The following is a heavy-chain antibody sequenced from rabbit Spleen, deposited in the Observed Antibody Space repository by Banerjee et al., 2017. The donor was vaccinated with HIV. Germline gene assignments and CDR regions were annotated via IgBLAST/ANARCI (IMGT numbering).Heavy chain of an antibody. V-gene: IGHV1S45*01. CDR1: GIDFSSGYW. D-gene: IGHD5-1*01. CDR3: ARTFPNWWNIDL. J-gene: IGHJ3*01. Sequence: QEQLEESGGDLVKPEGSLTLTCTASGIDFSSGYWIFWVRQAPGKGLEWIACIYVGNDSTYYASWAKGRFTISKASSTTVTLQMTSLTAADTATYFCARTFPNWWNIDLWGQGTLVTVS. CDR2: IYVGNDST.